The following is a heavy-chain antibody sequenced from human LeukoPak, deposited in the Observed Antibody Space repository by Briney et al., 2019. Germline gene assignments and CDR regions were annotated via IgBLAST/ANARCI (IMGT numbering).Heavy chain of an antibody. CDR1: GYSFTSYW. CDR2: IYPGDSDT. D-gene: IGHD2-2*02. V-gene: IGHV5-51*01. J-gene: IGHJ6*03. Sequence: GESLKISCKGSGYSFTSYWIGWVRQMPGKGLEWMGIIYPGDSDTRYSPSFQGQVTISADKSISTAYLQWSSLKASDTAMYYCARNGRYCSSTSCYTDDYYYYYMDVWGKGTTVTVSS. CDR3: ARNGRYCSSTSCYTDDYYYYYMDV.